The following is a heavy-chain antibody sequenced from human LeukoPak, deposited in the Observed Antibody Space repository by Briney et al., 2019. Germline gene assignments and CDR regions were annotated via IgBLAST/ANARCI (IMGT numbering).Heavy chain of an antibody. D-gene: IGHD4-17*01. V-gene: IGHV1-8*01. CDR1: GYTFTSYD. Sequence: GASVKVSCKASGYTFTSYDISWVRQATGQGLEWMGWMNPNSGNTGYAQKFQGRVTMTRNTSISTAYMELSSLRSEDTAVYYCARGSLTVTTQIDYWGQGTLVTVSS. J-gene: IGHJ4*02. CDR2: MNPNSGNT. CDR3: ARGSLTVTTQIDY.